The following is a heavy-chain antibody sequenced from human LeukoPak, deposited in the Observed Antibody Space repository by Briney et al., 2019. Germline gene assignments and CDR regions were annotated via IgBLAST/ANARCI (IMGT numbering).Heavy chain of an antibody. D-gene: IGHD3-3*01. CDR2: IYYSGST. Sequence: SETLSLTCTVPGGSISSSSYYWGWIRQPPGKGLEWIGSIYYSGSTYYNPSLKSRVTISVDTSKNQFSLKLSSVTAADTAVYYCARLTGRFWSGYYTDGAFDIWGQGTMVTVSS. CDR3: ARLTGRFWSGYYTDGAFDI. J-gene: IGHJ3*02. V-gene: IGHV4-39*01. CDR1: GGSISSSSYY.